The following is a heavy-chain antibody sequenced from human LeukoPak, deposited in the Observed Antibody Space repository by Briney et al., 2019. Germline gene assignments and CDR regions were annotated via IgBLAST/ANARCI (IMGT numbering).Heavy chain of an antibody. Sequence: GGSLRLSCAASGFTFSSYAMNWVRQAPGKGLEWVSAISGSGGSTHYADSVKGRFTISRDNSKNTLYLQMNSLRAEDTAVYYCAKRYSTSLAFDIWGQGTMVSVSS. V-gene: IGHV3-23*01. D-gene: IGHD6-13*01. J-gene: IGHJ3*02. CDR1: GFTFSSYA. CDR2: ISGSGGST. CDR3: AKRYSTSLAFDI.